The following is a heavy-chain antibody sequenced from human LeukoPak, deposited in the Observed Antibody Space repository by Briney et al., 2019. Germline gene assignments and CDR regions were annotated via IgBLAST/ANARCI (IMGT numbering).Heavy chain of an antibody. CDR3: ARESCSSTSCYFYMDV. V-gene: IGHV1-46*01. CDR1: GYTFTSYY. J-gene: IGHJ6*03. Sequence: ASVKVPCKASGYTFTSYYMHWVRQAPGQGLEWMGIINPSGGNTSYAQKFQGRVTMTRDMSTSTVYMELSSLRSEDTAVYYCARESCSSTSCYFYMDVWGKGTTVTVSS. CDR2: INPSGGNT. D-gene: IGHD2-2*01.